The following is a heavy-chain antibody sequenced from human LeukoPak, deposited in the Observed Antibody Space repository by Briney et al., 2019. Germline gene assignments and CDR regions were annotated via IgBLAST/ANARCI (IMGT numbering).Heavy chain of an antibody. V-gene: IGHV1-18*01. CDR3: ARGIAARRPLDAFDI. J-gene: IGHJ3*02. Sequence: ASVKVSCKASGYTFTSYGISWVRQAPGQGLEWMGWISAYNGNTNYAQKLQGRVTMTTDTSTSTAYMELRSLRSDDTAMYYCARGIAARRPLDAFDIWGQGTMVTVSS. D-gene: IGHD6-6*01. CDR1: GYTFTSYG. CDR2: ISAYNGNT.